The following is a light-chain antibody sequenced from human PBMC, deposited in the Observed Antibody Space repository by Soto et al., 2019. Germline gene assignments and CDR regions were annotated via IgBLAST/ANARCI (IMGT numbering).Light chain of an antibody. CDR3: QQHYAWPLT. J-gene: IGKJ4*01. V-gene: IGKV3-15*01. CDR2: GAS. Sequence: EIVLTQSPATLSVSPGERATLSCRASQTVGTSLVWYQQKPGQAPSLLIYGASNRAAGIPARFSGSGSGTDFTLTISSPQSEDFAVYYCQQHYAWPLTFGGGTEVEIK. CDR1: QTVGTS.